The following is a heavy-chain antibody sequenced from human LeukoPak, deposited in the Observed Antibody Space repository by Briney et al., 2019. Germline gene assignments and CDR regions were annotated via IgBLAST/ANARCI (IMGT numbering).Heavy chain of an antibody. D-gene: IGHD4-17*01. CDR2: INHSGST. Sequence: SETLSLTCAVYGGSFSGYYWSWIRQPPGKGLEWIGEINHSGSTNYNPSLKSRVTISVDTSKNQFSLKLSSVTAADTAVYYCARPPHLYGDNYYFDYWGQGTLVTVSS. J-gene: IGHJ4*02. CDR3: ARPPHLYGDNYYFDY. V-gene: IGHV4-34*01. CDR1: GGSFSGYY.